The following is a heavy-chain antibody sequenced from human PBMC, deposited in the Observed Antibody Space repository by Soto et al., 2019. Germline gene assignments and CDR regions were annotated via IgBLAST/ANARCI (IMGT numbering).Heavy chain of an antibody. J-gene: IGHJ5*02. CDR2: ISGSGGST. Sequence: PGGSLRLSCAASGFTFISYAMSWVLQAPGKGLEWVSAISGSGGSTYYADSVKGRFTISRDNSKNTLYLQMNSLRAEDTAVYYCARDMTTVIYNWFDPWGQGTLVTVSS. D-gene: IGHD4-17*01. CDR3: ARDMTTVIYNWFDP. CDR1: GFTFISYA. V-gene: IGHV3-23*01.